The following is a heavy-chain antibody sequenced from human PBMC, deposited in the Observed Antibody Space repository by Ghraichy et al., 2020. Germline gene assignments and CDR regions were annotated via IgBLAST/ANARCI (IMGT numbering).Heavy chain of an antibody. CDR2: IFESGAT. CDR1: GFSVAANH. V-gene: IGHV3-53*01. J-gene: IGHJ6*02. Sequence: GGSLRLSCAASGFSVAANHMTWVRQSPTMGLEWVSSIFESGATFYTPSMEGRLTISRDHSKNIVFLQMNNLRVEDTALYYCAKVPPSYYFGLDVWGPGTTVTVSS. D-gene: IGHD3/OR15-3a*01. CDR3: AKVPPSYYFGLDV.